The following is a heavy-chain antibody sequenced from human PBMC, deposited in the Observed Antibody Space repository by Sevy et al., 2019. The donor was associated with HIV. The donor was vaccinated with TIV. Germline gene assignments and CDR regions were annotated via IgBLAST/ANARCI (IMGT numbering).Heavy chain of an antibody. CDR1: GGTFSSYA. CDR3: ARTHRTRGYGGNENDAFDI. Sequence: ASVKVSCKASGGTFSSYAISWVRQAPGQGLEWMGGIIPIFGTANYAQKFQGRVTITADESTSTAYMELSSLRSEDTAVYYCARTHRTRGYGGNENDAFDIWGQGTMVTVSS. CDR2: IIPIFGTA. J-gene: IGHJ3*02. D-gene: IGHD2-15*01. V-gene: IGHV1-69*13.